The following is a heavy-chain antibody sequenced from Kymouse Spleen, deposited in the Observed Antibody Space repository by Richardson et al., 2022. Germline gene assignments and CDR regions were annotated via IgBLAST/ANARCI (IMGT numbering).Heavy chain of an antibody. D-gene: IGHD1-26*01. CDR1: GYTFTGYY. V-gene: IGHV1-2*04. J-gene: IGHJ6*02. CDR3: AREAGATYYYYGMDV. CDR2: INPNSGGT. Sequence: QVQLVQSGAEVKKPGASVKVSCKASGYTFTGYYMHWVRQAPGQGLEWMGWINPNSGGTNYAQKFQGWVTMTRDTSISTAYMELSRLRSDDTAVYYCAREAGATYYYYGMDVWGQGTTVTVSS.